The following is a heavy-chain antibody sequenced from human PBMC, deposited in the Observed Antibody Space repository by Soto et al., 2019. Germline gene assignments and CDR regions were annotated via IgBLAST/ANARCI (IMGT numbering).Heavy chain of an antibody. CDR1: GFSVSSKY. D-gene: IGHD2-8*01. CDR2: IQSGGTT. CDR3: TRDDVHFNGDRYYGVPMDV. J-gene: IGHJ6*04. V-gene: IGHV3-66*01. Sequence: EVQLVESGGDLVQPGGSLRLSCAASGFSVSSKYMSWVRQAPGKGLEWVSLIQSGGTTYYAGSVKGRFTISRDYSENTXXXXXXXXXXXXXXXXYCTRDDVHFNGDRYYGVPMDVWGKGTTVTVSA.